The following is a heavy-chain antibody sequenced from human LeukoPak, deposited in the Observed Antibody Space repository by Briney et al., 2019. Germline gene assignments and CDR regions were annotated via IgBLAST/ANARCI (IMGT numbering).Heavy chain of an antibody. J-gene: IGHJ4*02. V-gene: IGHV5-51*01. CDR3: ARQDDSSGYPPPIDY. D-gene: IGHD3-22*01. CDR1: GYSFTTYW. Sequence: GEALKISCKGSGYSFTTYWIGWVRQMPGKGLEWMGIIYPADSDIRYSPSFHGQVTISADKSINTAYLQWSSLKASDTAMYYCARQDDSSGYPPPIDYRGQGTLVTVSS. CDR2: IYPADSDI.